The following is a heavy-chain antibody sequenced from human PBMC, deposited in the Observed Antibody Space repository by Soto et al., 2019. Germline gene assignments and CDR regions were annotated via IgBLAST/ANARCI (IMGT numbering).Heavy chain of an antibody. CDR3: ARVACSSTSCYDPNYYYYMDV. J-gene: IGHJ6*03. CDR1: DVSISSYC. D-gene: IGHD2-2*01. Sequence: SETLSLTRTVADVSISSYCWSWIRQPPGKGREWIGYIYYSGSTNYNPSLKRRVTISVDTSKHQFSLKLSSVTAADTAVYYCARVACSSTSCYDPNYYYYMDVWGKGTTVTVSS. V-gene: IGHV4-59*12. CDR2: IYYSGST.